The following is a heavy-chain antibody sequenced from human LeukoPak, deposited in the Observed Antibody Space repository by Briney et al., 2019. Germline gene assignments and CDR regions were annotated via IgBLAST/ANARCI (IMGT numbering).Heavy chain of an antibody. CDR2: ISYDGSNK. CDR3: ARAGYSSSWLSNNWFDP. J-gene: IGHJ5*02. D-gene: IGHD6-13*01. V-gene: IGHV3-30*19. Sequence: PGGSLRLSCAASGFTLSNYGMHWVRQAPGKGLEWVAVISYDGSNKYYADSVKGRFTISRDNSKNTLYLQMNSLRAEDTAVYYCARAGYSSSWLSNNWFDPWGQGTLVTVSS. CDR1: GFTLSNYG.